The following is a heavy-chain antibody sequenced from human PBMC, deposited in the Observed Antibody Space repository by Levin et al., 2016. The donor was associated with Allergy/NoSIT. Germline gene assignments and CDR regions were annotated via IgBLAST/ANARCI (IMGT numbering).Heavy chain of an antibody. CDR1: GFTFSSYA. D-gene: IGHD6-13*01. CDR2: ISGSGGST. Sequence: GESLKISCAASGFTFSSYAMSWVRQAPGKGLEWVSAISGSGGSTYYADSVKGRFTISRDNSKNTLYLQMNSLRAEDTAVYYCAKCGATIVFGWEIAAAGTFLFDYWGQGTLVTVSS. CDR3: AKCGATIVFGWEIAAAGTFLFDY. J-gene: IGHJ4*02. V-gene: IGHV3-23*01.